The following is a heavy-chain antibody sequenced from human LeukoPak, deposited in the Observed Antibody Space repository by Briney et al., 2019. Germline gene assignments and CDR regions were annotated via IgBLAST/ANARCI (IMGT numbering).Heavy chain of an antibody. D-gene: IGHD4-17*01. J-gene: IGHJ4*02. Sequence: PSETLSLTCAVYGGSFSDYYWSWIRQPPGKGLEWIGEINHSGSTNYNPSLKSRVTISVDTSKNQFSLKLSSVTAADTAVYYCARSTVTLGEFDYWGQGTLVTVSS. CDR3: ARSTVTLGEFDY. CDR1: GGSFSDYY. CDR2: INHSGST. V-gene: IGHV4-34*01.